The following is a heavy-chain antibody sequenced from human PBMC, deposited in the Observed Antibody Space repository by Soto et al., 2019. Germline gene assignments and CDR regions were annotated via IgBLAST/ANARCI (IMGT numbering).Heavy chain of an antibody. D-gene: IGHD6-13*01. CDR2: FDPEDGET. Sequence: ASVKVSCKASGYTFTSYYMHWVRQAPGKGLKWMGGFDPEDGETIYAQKFKARVTLTEDTSKDTAYMELRSLSSEDTAFYYCATKGRWYVGYYYYGMDVWGQGTTFTVSS. CDR1: GYTFTSYY. CDR3: ATKGRWYVGYYYYGMDV. V-gene: IGHV1-24*01. J-gene: IGHJ6*02.